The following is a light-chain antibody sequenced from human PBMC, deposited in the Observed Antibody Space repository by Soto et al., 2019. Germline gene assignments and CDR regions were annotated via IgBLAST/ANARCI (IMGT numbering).Light chain of an antibody. Sequence: DIQMTQSPSSVSASVGDRVTITCRASQGISSWLAWYQQKPGKAPKLLIYAASSLQSGVPARCSGSGHRTHITLTLNSLQPEDVAPNYCQPANSFPYTLGQGHKLEIK. CDR2: AAS. CDR3: QPANSFPYT. CDR1: QGISSW. J-gene: IGKJ2*01. V-gene: IGKV1-12*01.